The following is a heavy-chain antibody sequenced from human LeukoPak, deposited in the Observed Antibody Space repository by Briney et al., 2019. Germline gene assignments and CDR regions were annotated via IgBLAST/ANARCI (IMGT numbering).Heavy chain of an antibody. CDR2: ISSSGSTI. Sequence: GGSLRLSCAASGFTFSDYYMSWIRQAPGKGLEWVSYISSSGSTIYYADSVKGRFTISRDNAKNSLYLQMIRLGVDDTALYFCGTYSINNAREFQYWGQGTLVTVPS. CDR1: GFTFSDYY. J-gene: IGHJ1*01. CDR3: GTYSINNAREFQY. V-gene: IGHV3-11*04. D-gene: IGHD4-11*01.